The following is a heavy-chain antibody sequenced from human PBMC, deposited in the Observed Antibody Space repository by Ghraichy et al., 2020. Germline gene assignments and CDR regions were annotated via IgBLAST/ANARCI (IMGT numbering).Heavy chain of an antibody. D-gene: IGHD3-3*01. CDR3: ARDLEEGSGYHSGHDRY. CDR1: GYTFTGYY. Sequence: ASVKVSCKASGYTFTGYYMHWVRQAPGQGLEWMGRINPNSGGTNYAQKFQGRVTMTRDTSISTAYMELSRLRSDDTAVYYCARDLEEGSGYHSGHDRYWGQGTLVTVSS. V-gene: IGHV1-2*06. J-gene: IGHJ4*02. CDR2: INPNSGGT.